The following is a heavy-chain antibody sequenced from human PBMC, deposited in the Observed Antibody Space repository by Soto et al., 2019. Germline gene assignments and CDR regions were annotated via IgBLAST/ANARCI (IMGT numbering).Heavy chain of an antibody. CDR3: ARMATFGSLNWFDP. V-gene: IGHV1-8*01. D-gene: IGHD3-16*01. CDR2: RNPGSGDT. Sequence: ASVKVSCKASGYSFTNNDVTWVRQATGQGLEWMGWRNPGSGDTGYAQKFQGRVTMTRDISIATAYMELSSLRSDDTAIYFCARMATFGSLNWFDPWGQGILVTVSS. CDR1: GYSFTNND. J-gene: IGHJ5*02.